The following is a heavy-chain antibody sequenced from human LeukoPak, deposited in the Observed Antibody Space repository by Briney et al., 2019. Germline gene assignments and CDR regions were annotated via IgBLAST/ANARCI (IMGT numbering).Heavy chain of an antibody. CDR3: ARDQGGYSSSWYGGRFDP. V-gene: IGHV4-4*07. Sequence: SETLSPTCTVSGGSISSYYWSWIRQPAGKGLEWIGRIYTSGSTNYNPSLKSRVTMSVDTSKNQFSLKLSSVTAADTAVYYCARDQGGYSSSWYGGRFDPWGQGTLVTVSS. CDR2: IYTSGST. CDR1: GGSISSYY. D-gene: IGHD6-13*01. J-gene: IGHJ5*02.